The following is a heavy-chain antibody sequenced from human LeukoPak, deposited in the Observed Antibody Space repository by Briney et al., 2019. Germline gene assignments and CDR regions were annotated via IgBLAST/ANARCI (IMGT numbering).Heavy chain of an antibody. Sequence: GGSLRLSCAASGFTFSSYSMNWVRQAPGKGLVWVSYISSSSSTIYYADSVKGRFTISRDNAKNSLYLQMNSLRAEDTAVYYCARVRAVVAAIPTPYFDYWGQGTLVTVSS. V-gene: IGHV3-48*01. CDR1: GFTFSSYS. CDR2: ISSSSSTI. D-gene: IGHD2-15*01. CDR3: ARVRAVVAAIPTPYFDY. J-gene: IGHJ4*02.